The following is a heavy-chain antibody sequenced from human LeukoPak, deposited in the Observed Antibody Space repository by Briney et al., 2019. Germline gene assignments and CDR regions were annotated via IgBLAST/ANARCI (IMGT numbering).Heavy chain of an antibody. CDR3: ARDTRLDYGDYRPFFDY. CDR1: GGSISSGVNY. V-gene: IGHV4-61*02. D-gene: IGHD4-17*01. Sequence: SETLSLTCTVSGGSISSGVNYWSWIRQPAGKGLEWIGRIYTSGSTNYNPSLKSRVTIALDMSKNQFSLKVSSVTAADTAVYYCARDTRLDYGDYRPFFDYWGQGTLVTVSS. CDR2: IYTSGST. J-gene: IGHJ4*02.